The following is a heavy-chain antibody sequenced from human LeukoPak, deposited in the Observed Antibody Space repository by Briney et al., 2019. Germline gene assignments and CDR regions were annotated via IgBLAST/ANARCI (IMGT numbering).Heavy chain of an antibody. Sequence: SGGSLRLSCAASGFIFSGYGMHWVRLAPGKGLEWVAVIWLDGSNKYYADSVKGRFTISRDNSKNTLYLQMNSLRAEDTAVYYCARDELENYYFDYWGQGTLVTVSS. CDR2: IWLDGSNK. V-gene: IGHV3-33*08. D-gene: IGHD1-1*01. CDR1: GFIFSGYG. J-gene: IGHJ4*02. CDR3: ARDELENYYFDY.